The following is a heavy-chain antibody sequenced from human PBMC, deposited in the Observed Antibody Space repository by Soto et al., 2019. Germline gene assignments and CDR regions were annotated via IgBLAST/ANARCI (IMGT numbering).Heavy chain of an antibody. Sequence: LRLSCAASGFTFRSFTMNWVRQAPGKGLGWVSTISSNSAYIYYTDALRGRFTISRDNAKNSLHLQMNSLRAEDTAVYYCTRDASRDSSARGWFDPWGPGTLVTVSS. V-gene: IGHV3-21*01. CDR1: GFTFRSFT. CDR3: TRDASRDSSARGWFDP. CDR2: ISSNSAYI. D-gene: IGHD6-13*01. J-gene: IGHJ5*02.